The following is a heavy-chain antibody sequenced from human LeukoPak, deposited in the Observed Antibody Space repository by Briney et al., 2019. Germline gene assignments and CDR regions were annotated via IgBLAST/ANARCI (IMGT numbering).Heavy chain of an antibody. CDR3: AKDIGYSGYDGAFDI. J-gene: IGHJ3*02. CDR2: ISWNSGSI. V-gene: IGHV3-9*01. D-gene: IGHD5-12*01. CDR1: GFTFDDYA. Sequence: PGRSLRLSCAASGFTFDDYAMHWVRQVPGKGLEWVSGISWNSGSIGYADSVKGRFTISRDNAKNSLYLQMNSLRAEDTALYYCAKDIGYSGYDGAFDIWGQGTMVTVSS.